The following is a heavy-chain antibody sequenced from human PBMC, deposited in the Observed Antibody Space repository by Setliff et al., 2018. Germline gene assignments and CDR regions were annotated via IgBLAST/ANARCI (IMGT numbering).Heavy chain of an antibody. D-gene: IGHD1-1*01. V-gene: IGHV1-24*01. Sequence: ASVKVSCKVSGYTLTELSRHWVRQAPGKGLEWMGGFDPEDGETSYAQKFQGRVTMTEDTSTDTAHMELSSLRSEDTAVYYCATFLPRRPTMRYGMDVWAQGTTGTVAS. CDR2: FDPEDGET. J-gene: IGHJ6*02. CDR1: GYTLTELS. CDR3: ATFLPRRPTMRYGMDV.